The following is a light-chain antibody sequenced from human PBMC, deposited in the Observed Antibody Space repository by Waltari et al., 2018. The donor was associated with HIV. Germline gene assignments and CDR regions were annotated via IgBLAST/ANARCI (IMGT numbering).Light chain of an antibody. CDR3: AAWDGSLRGGV. CDR1: RSKIGMND. J-gene: IGLJ3*02. V-gene: IGLV1-47*01. Sequence: QSVLTQPPPASGNHGQRATTSCSGSRSKIGMNDVYWYQHRPGTAPKLLFFTHNQRPSWVPDRFSASKSGTSASLAISALQSDDEADYYCAAWDGSLRGGVFGGGTKLTV. CDR2: THN.